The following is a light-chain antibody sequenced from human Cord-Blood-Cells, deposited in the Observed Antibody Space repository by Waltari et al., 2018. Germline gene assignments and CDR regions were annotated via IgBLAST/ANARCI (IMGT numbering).Light chain of an antibody. Sequence: EIVLTQSPATLSLSPGDRATLSCRASQSVSSYLAWYQQKPGQTPRLLIYDASNRSTGIPARFSGSGSGTDFTLTISSLEPEDFAVYYFQQRSNWTFGQGTKLEIK. V-gene: IGKV3-11*01. J-gene: IGKJ2*01. CDR1: QSVSSY. CDR2: DAS. CDR3: QQRSNWT.